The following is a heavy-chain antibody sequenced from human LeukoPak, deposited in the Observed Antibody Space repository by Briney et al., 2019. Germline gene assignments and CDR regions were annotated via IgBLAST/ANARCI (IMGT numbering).Heavy chain of an antibody. CDR2: ISARGIST. D-gene: IGHD3-3*01. CDR1: GFTFSSSA. Sequence: GGSLRLSCAASGFTFSSSAMSWVRQAPGKGLEWVSSISARGISTYYADSVKGRFTISRDNSKNTLYLQMNSLRGDDIGVYYCAKSFDFSNGHSPILTPFDSWGQGTLVSGSS. CDR3: AKSFDFSNGHSPILTPFDS. J-gene: IGHJ4*02. V-gene: IGHV3-23*01.